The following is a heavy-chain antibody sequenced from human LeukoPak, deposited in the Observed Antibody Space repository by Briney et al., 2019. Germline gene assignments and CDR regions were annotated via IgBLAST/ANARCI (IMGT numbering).Heavy chain of an antibody. D-gene: IGHD3-22*01. J-gene: IGHJ4*02. V-gene: IGHV4-39*01. Sequence: SSETLSLTCTVSGGSISSSSYYWGWIRQPPGKGLEWIGSIYYSGSTYYNPSLKSRVTISVDTSKNQFSLKLSSVTAADTAVYYCARGTYYYDVRTNRDQIDYWGQGTLVTVSS. CDR1: GGSISSSSYY. CDR3: ARGTYYYDVRTNRDQIDY. CDR2: IYYSGST.